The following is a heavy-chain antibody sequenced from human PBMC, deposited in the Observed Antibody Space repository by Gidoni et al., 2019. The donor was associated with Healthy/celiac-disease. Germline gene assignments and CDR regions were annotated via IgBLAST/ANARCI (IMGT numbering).Heavy chain of an antibody. Sequence: QVQLQRWGAGLLKPSETLSLTCAVYGGSFSCYYWSWIRQPPGKGLEWIGEINHSGSTNYNPSLKSRVTISVDTSKNQFSLKLSSVTAADTAVYYCARGLRYCTGGSCYQRRRNDAFDIWGQGTMVTVSS. V-gene: IGHV4-34*01. CDR2: INHSGST. D-gene: IGHD2-15*01. J-gene: IGHJ3*02. CDR3: ARGLRYCTGGSCYQRRRNDAFDI. CDR1: GGSFSCYY.